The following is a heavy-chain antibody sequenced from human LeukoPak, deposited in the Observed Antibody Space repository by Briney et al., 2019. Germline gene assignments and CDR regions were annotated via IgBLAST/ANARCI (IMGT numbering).Heavy chain of an antibody. CDR2: ISGSGGTT. V-gene: IGHV3-23*01. CDR3: AKSFWWFGEFSPFDI. J-gene: IGHJ3*02. Sequence: GGSLRLSCAAPGFTFASYGMSWARKAPGKGLEWASGISGSGGTTYYADSVKGRFTISRDNSKNTLYLQMNSLRAEDTAVYYCAKSFWWFGEFSPFDIWGQGTLVTVSS. CDR1: GFTFASYG. D-gene: IGHD3-10*01.